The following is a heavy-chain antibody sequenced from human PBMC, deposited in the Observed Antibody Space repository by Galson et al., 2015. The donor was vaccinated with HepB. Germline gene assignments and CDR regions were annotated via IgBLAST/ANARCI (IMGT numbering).Heavy chain of an antibody. D-gene: IGHD5-24*01. Sequence: SLRLSCAASGFTFSSYSMNWVRQAPGKGLEWVSSISSSSSYIYYADSVKGRFTISRDNAKNSLYLQMNSLRAEDTAVYYCARGRRDGYNWVEYFDYWGQGTLVTVSS. CDR2: ISSSSSYI. CDR3: ARGRRDGYNWVEYFDY. CDR1: GFTFSSYS. J-gene: IGHJ4*02. V-gene: IGHV3-21*01.